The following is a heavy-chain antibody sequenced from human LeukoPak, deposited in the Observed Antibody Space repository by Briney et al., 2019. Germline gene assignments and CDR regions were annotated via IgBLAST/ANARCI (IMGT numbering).Heavy chain of an antibody. D-gene: IGHD3-22*01. CDR2: IDPDSGGT. CDR3: AREYYDGSGRKYAFDI. V-gene: IGHV1-2*02. Sequence: ASVKVSCKTSGYTFTDYYMHWVRQAPGQGLEWMASIDPDSGGTNYAQKFQGRVTVTRDTSISSAYMELSRLRFDDTAVYYCAREYYDGSGRKYAFDIWGQGTMDTVSS. J-gene: IGHJ3*02. CDR1: GYTFTDYY.